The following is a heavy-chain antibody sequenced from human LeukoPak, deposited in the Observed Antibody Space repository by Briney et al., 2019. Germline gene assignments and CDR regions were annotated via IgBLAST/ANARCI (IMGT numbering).Heavy chain of an antibody. CDR1: GFMFSTYA. CDR3: AKERLTTTTFDF. CDR2: ISGSGGST. D-gene: IGHD4-11*01. J-gene: IGHJ4*02. Sequence: GGSLRLSCAASGFMFSTYAMSWVRQAPGKGLEWVSLISGSGGSTYYADSVKGRFTISRDNGKNTLSLQMNSLRAEDTALYYCAKERLTTTTFDFWGRGTLVTVSS. V-gene: IGHV3-23*01.